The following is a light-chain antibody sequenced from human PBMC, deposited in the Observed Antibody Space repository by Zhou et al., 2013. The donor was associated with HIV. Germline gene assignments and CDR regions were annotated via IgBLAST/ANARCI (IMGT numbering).Light chain of an antibody. V-gene: IGKV3-20*01. J-gene: IGKJ3*01. CDR3: QFHGGSVT. CDR2: GAS. CDR1: QSLSSSY. Sequence: PGERRHPLLQGRRQSLSSSYLSWYQQQPGRSPRLLIYGASSRATGIPDRFSGSGSGTDFSLTIDRLEPEDFAVYYCQFHGGSVTFGPGTKVDFK.